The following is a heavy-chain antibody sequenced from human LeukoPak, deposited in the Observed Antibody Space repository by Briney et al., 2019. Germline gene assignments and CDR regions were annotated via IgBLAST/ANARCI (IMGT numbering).Heavy chain of an antibody. J-gene: IGHJ4*02. CDR2: IYPGDSDT. Sequence: GESLKISCKGSGYRFTNYWIGWVRQMPGKGLEWMGVIYPGDSDTIYSPSFQGQVTISADKSISTAYLQWSGLKASDSAMYYCARRWTDRGVVDFDYWGQGTLVTVSS. CDR1: GYRFTNYW. V-gene: IGHV5-51*01. CDR3: ARRWTDRGVVDFDY. D-gene: IGHD2-15*01.